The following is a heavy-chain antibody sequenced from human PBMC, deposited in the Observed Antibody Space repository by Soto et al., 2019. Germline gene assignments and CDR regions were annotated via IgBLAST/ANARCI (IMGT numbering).Heavy chain of an antibody. J-gene: IGHJ5*02. CDR2: IRQDGSEE. V-gene: IGHV3-7*03. CDR1: GFTFSNYW. CDR3: ARKVYYYDTGPMGWFDP. Sequence: GGSLRLSCTASGFTFSNYWMSWVRQAPGKGLEWVANIRQDGSEEYYVDSVKGRFTISRDNAKNSLYLQMDSLRAEDTAGYYCARKVYYYDTGPMGWFDPWGQGTLVTVSS. D-gene: IGHD3-22*01.